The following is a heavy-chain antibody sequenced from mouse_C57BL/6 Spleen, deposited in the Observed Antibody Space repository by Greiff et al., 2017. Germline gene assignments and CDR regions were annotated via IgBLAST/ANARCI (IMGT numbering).Heavy chain of an antibody. Sequence: EVQLQQSGTVLARPGASVKMSCKTSGYTFTSYWMHWVKQRPGQGLEWIGAIYPGNSDTSYNQKFKGKAKLTAVTSASTAYMELSSLTNEDSAVYYCRRSGGNPDGGFAYWGQGTLVTVSA. J-gene: IGHJ3*01. CDR1: GYTFTSYW. CDR2: IYPGNSDT. D-gene: IGHD2-1*01. V-gene: IGHV1-5*01. CDR3: RRSGGNPDGGFAY.